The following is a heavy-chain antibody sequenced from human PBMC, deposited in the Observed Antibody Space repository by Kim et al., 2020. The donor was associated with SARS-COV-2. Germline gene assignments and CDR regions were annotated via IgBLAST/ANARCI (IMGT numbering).Heavy chain of an antibody. J-gene: IGHJ5*02. Sequence: QKFQGRVTMTRDTSISTAYMELSRLRSDDTAVYYCARAPLTRTEGGWFDPWGQGTLVTVSS. V-gene: IGHV1-2*02. D-gene: IGHD1-26*01. CDR3: ARAPLTRTEGGWFDP.